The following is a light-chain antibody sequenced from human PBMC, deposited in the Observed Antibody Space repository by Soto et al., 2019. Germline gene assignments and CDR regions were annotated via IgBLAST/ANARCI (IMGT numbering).Light chain of an antibody. CDR3: QQSDSSPYT. CDR1: QSISNY. Sequence: DIQMTQSPSSLSASVGDSVTIACRASQSISNYLNWYQQKPGRAPDLLIFAASILHSGVPSRFSGSGYGTDFTLTISSLQPEDFATYYCQQSDSSPYTFGQGTKLEI. J-gene: IGKJ2*01. CDR2: AAS. V-gene: IGKV1-39*01.